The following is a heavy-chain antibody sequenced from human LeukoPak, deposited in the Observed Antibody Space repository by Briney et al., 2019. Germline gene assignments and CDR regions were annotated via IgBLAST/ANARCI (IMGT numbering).Heavy chain of an antibody. D-gene: IGHD4-17*01. CDR1: GYTFTGYY. CDR2: INPNSGGT. CDR3: RTDRYGDYGDYIDY. Sequence: GASVKVSCKASGYTFTGYYMHWVRQAPGQRLEWMGWINPNSGGTNYAQKFQGRVTMTRDTSISTAYMELSRLRSDDTAVYYCRTDRYGDYGDYIDYWGQGTLVTVSS. V-gene: IGHV1-2*02. J-gene: IGHJ4*02.